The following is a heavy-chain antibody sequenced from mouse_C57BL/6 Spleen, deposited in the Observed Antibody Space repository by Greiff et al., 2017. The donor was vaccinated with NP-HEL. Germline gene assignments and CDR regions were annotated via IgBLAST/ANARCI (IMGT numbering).Heavy chain of an antibody. D-gene: IGHD1-1*01. Sequence: QVQLQQPGAELVKPGASVKLSCKASGYTFTSYWMQWVKQRPGQGLEWIGEIDPSDSYTNYNQKFKGKATLTVDTSSSTAYMQLSSLTSEDSAVYYCARGGYGSSYGGFAYWGQGTLVTVSA. CDR3: ARGGYGSSYGGFAY. V-gene: IGHV1-50*01. CDR1: GYTFTSYW. J-gene: IGHJ3*01. CDR2: IDPSDSYT.